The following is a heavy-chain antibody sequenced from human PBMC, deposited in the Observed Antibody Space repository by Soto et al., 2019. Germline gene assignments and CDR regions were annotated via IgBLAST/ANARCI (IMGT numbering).Heavy chain of an antibody. CDR2: IHPSGNT. D-gene: IGHD2-21*01. V-gene: IGHV4-4*02. J-gene: IGHJ5*02. CDR1: GVSISSRNW. CDR3: SKVDAEYFVSRGDRWFDP. Sequence: QVQLQESGPGLVKPSGTLTLTCAVSGVSISSRNWWSWVRQPPGKGLEWIGEIHPSGNTNSNPSLNSRVTMSVDESKNQFSLKLTSVTAADTAVYYCSKVDAEYFVSRGDRWFDPWGQGTLVTVSS.